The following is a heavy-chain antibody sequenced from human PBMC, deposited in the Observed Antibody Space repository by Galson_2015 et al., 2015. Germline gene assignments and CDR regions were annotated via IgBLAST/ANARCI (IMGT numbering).Heavy chain of an antibody. V-gene: IGHV3-11*01. J-gene: IGHJ4*02. Sequence: SLRLSCAASGFTFSDYYMSWIRQAPGKGLEWISHISSSGTIKYYADSVKGRFTISRDNAKNSLYLQMNSLRAEDTAVYYCARVKGVYATDFWGQGTLVTVSS. D-gene: IGHD2-8*01. CDR2: ISSSGTIK. CDR3: ARVKGVYATDF. CDR1: GFTFSDYY.